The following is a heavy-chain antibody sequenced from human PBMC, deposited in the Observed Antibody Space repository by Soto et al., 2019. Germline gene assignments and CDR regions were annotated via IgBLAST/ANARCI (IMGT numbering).Heavy chain of an antibody. CDR3: ARDNDSIRWKRFDP. J-gene: IGHJ5*02. Sequence: QVQLVQSGAEVKKPGASVKVSCKASGYTFTSYGISCVRQAHGQGLEWMGWISAYNGNTNYTQKLQGRGTMTTDPSTSTAYMELRSMSSADTAVYYCARDNDSIRWKRFDPWGQGTLVTVSS. CDR1: GYTFTSYG. CDR2: ISAYNGNT. V-gene: IGHV1-18*01. D-gene: IGHD6-13*01.